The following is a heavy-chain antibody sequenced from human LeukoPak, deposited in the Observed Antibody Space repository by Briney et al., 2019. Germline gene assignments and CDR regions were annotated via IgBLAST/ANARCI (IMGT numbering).Heavy chain of an antibody. D-gene: IGHD3-3*02. CDR2: IYYSGST. V-gene: IGHV4-61*01. CDR3: ARVSIFGVGVEDY. J-gene: IGHJ4*02. Sequence: SSETLSLTCTVSGYSISSGYYWGWIRQPPGKGLEWIGYIYYSGSTNYNPSLKSRVTISVDTSKNQFSLKLSSVTAADTAVYYCARVSIFGVGVEDYWGQGTLVTVSS. CDR1: GYSISSGYY.